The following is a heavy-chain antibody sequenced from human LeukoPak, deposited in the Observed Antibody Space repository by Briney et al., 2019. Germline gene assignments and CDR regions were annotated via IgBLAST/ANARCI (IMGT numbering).Heavy chain of an antibody. CDR3: ARTHPGAVAGIDY. D-gene: IGHD6-19*01. CDR1: GASLTTSGFY. J-gene: IGHJ4*02. CDR2: IYQSGGS. V-gene: IGHV4-30-2*01. Sequence: SETLSLTCTISGASLTTSGFYWSWIRQPPGKGLEWVGYIYQSGGSFYNPSLKSRVTISIDRPKNQFSLKMNSVTAADTAVYYCARTHPGAVAGIDYWGQGTLVTVSS.